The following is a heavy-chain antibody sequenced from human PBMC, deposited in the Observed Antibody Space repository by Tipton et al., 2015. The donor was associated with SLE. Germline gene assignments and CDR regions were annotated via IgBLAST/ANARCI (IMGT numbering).Heavy chain of an antibody. J-gene: IGHJ4*02. D-gene: IGHD3-9*01. Sequence: TLSLTCAVSGGSINSGDYSWSWIRQPPGKGLEWIGYIFHSGNAYYNPSLKSRVTISVDMSRNQFSLKLSSVTAADTAVYYCARAGILTGYYPYFDYWGQGNLVTVSS. CDR2: IFHSGNA. V-gene: IGHV4-30-2*01. CDR1: GGSINSGDYS. CDR3: ARAGILTGYYPYFDY.